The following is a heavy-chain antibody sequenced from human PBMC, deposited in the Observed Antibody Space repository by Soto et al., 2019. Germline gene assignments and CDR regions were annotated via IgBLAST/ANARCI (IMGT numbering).Heavy chain of an antibody. D-gene: IGHD2-15*01. V-gene: IGHV4-34*01. Sequence: PSETLSLTCAVYGGSFSGYYWRWIRQPPGKGLEWIGEINHSGSTNYNPSLKSRVTISVDTSKNLFSLKLSSVTAADTAVYYCARGGYCSGGSCYSPYRRWFDPWGQGTLVTVSS. CDR1: GGSFSGYY. CDR2: INHSGST. CDR3: ARGGYCSGGSCYSPYRRWFDP. J-gene: IGHJ5*02.